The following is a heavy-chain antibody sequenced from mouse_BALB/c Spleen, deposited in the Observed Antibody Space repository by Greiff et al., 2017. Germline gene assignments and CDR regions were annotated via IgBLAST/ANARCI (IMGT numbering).Heavy chain of an antibody. J-gene: IGHJ4*01. CDR2: ISSGGSYT. Sequence: EVMLVESGGGLVKPGGSLKLSCAASGFTFSSYAMSWVRQSPEKRLEWVAEISSGGSYTYYPDTVTGRFTISRDNAKNTLYLEMSSLRSEDTAMYYCARDQSGSDYAMDYWGQGTSVTVSS. CDR3: ARDQSGSDYAMDY. V-gene: IGHV5-9-4*01. CDR1: GFTFSSYA. D-gene: IGHD1-3*01.